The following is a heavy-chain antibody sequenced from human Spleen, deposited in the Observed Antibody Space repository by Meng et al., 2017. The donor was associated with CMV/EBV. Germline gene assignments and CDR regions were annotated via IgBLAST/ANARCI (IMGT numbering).Heavy chain of an antibody. Sequence: LSLTCAASGFTFSSYGMHWVRQAPGKGLEWVAFIRYDGSNKYYADSVKGRFTISRDNAKNSLYLQMNSLRAEDTAVYYCAREGGRMNIVGAPYLDYWGQGTLVTVSS. J-gene: IGHJ4*02. CDR1: GFTFSSYG. D-gene: IGHD1-26*01. V-gene: IGHV3-30*02. CDR3: AREGGRMNIVGAPYLDY. CDR2: IRYDGSNK.